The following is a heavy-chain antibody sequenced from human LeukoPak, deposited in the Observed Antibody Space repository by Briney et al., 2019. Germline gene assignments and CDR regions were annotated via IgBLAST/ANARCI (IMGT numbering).Heavy chain of an antibody. CDR2: LTSRSSSI. CDR1: GFTFSNYN. J-gene: IGHJ4*02. Sequence: GVSLRLSCAASGFTFSNYNMNWVPQAPGKGLEWVSYLTSRSSSIYYPDSVKGRFTISRDNAQNSLYLQMNSLRDEDTAVYYCARDSRFGKLLIPYFDYWGQGTPVTVSS. V-gene: IGHV3-48*02. CDR3: ARDSRFGKLLIPYFDY. D-gene: IGHD3-10*01.